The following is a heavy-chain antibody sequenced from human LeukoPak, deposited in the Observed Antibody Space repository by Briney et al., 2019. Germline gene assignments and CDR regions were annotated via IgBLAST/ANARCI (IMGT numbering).Heavy chain of an antibody. D-gene: IGHD7-27*01. V-gene: IGHV4-59*12. CDR3: ARDGSNWGSAYYYMGV. CDR1: GGSISTYY. CDR2: IYNSGST. J-gene: IGHJ6*03. Sequence: SETLSLTCTVSGGSISTYYWSWIRQPPGKGLEWIGYIYNSGSTDYNPSLKSRVTISVDTSKDQFSLKLSSVTAADTAVYYCARDGSNWGSAYYYMGVWGKGTTVTVSS.